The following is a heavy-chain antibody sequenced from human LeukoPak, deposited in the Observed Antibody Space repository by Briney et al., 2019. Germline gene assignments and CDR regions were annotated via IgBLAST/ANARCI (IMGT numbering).Heavy chain of an antibody. CDR2: ISVRSNYI. D-gene: IGHD3-22*01. CDR1: GYTFSSYS. J-gene: IGHJ4*02. V-gene: IGHV3-21*01. Sequence: PGGSLRLSCAASGYTFSSYSINWVRQAPGKGLEWVSSISVRSNYIYYADSVRGRFRISRDDARDSLYLQMNSLRAEHTAVYSCARLRRNSDTSGFYYYYDFWGQGTLVTVSS. CDR3: ARLRRNSDTSGFYYYYDF.